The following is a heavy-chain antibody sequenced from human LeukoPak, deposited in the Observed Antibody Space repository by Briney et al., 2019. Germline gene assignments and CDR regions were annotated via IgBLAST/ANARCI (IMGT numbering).Heavy chain of an antibody. CDR2: INPSGGST. V-gene: IGHV1-46*01. CDR3: ARGEVVRGVTYYYYYYGMDV. J-gene: IGHJ6*02. Sequence: ASVKVSCKASGYTFTSYYMHWVRQAPGQGLEWMGIINPSGGSTSYAQKFQGRVTMTRDTSTSTVYMELSSLRSEDTAVYYCARGEVVRGVTYYYYYYGMDVWGQGTTVTVS. CDR1: GYTFTSYY. D-gene: IGHD3-10*01.